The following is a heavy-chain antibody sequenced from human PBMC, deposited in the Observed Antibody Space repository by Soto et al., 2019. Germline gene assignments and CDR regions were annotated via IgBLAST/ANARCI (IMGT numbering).Heavy chain of an antibody. CDR2: IWYDGSNK. J-gene: IGHJ4*02. CDR1: GFTFSSYG. CDR3: ARDLSRDGYNPPVDY. D-gene: IGHD5-12*01. V-gene: IGHV3-33*01. Sequence: GGSLRLSCAASGFTFSSYGMHWVRQAPGKGLEWVAVIWYDGSNKYYADSVKGRFTISRDNSKNTLYLQMNSLRAEDTAVYYCARDLSRDGYNPPVDYWGQGTLVTVSS.